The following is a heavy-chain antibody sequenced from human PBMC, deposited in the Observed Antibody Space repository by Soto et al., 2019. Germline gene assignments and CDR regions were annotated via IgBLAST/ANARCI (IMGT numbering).Heavy chain of an antibody. CDR1: GFTVSTKY. J-gene: IGHJ4*02. D-gene: IGHD3-16*01. V-gene: IGHV3-66*01. CDR2: IYSGGST. Sequence: GVSLRLSWAASGFTVSTKYMIWVRQAPGKGLEWVSVIYSGGSTFYADSVRGRFTISRDNSKNTVNLQMNSLRAEDTAVYYCARDPWAADYWGQGTLVTVSS. CDR3: ARDPWAADY.